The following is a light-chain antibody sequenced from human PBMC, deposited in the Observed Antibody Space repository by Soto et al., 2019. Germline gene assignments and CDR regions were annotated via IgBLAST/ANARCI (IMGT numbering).Light chain of an antibody. J-gene: IGKJ1*01. V-gene: IGKV1-39*01. CDR3: QHSYNSPTST. CDR1: QNIGNY. CDR2: SVS. Sequence: DIQMTQSPSSLSASVGDRVTITCRASQNIGNYLHWYQQQPGKAPKLLIYSVSTLQTGVPSRFSGSGSATDITLTIGSLEPEAFSTFYCQHSYNSPTSTFGQGTKVEIK.